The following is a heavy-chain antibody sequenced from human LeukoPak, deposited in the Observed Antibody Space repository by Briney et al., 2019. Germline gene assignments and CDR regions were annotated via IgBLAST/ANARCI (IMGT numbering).Heavy chain of an antibody. V-gene: IGHV3-30-3*01. D-gene: IGHD2-2*01. CDR3: ARRAIVVVPAADDAFDI. CDR2: ISYDGSNK. J-gene: IGHJ3*02. CDR1: GFTFSSYA. Sequence: PGRSLGLSCAASGFTFSSYAMHWVRQAPGKGLEWVAVISYDGSNKYYADSVKGRFTISRDNSKNTLYLQMNSLRAEDTAVYYCARRAIVVVPAADDAFDIWGQGTMVTVSS.